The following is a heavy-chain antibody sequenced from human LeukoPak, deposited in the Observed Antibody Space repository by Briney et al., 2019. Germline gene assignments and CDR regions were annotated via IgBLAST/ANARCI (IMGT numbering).Heavy chain of an antibody. D-gene: IGHD1-20*01. J-gene: IGHJ4*02. CDR3: AGLPRYNWNEPLDY. CDR2: INPNSGGT. CDR1: GYTFTDCY. V-gene: IGHV1-2*02. Sequence: ASVKVSCKASGYTFTDCYMHWVRQAPGQGLEWMGWINPNSGGTRYAQKFQGRVTMTRDTSINTAYMELSRLTYDDTAVYYCAGLPRYNWNEPLDYWGQGTLVTVSS.